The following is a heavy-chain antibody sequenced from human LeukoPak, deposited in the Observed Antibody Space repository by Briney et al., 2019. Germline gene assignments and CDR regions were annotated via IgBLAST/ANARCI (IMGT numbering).Heavy chain of an antibody. CDR1: GFTFGDYA. V-gene: IGHV3-49*04. J-gene: IGHJ4*02. D-gene: IGHD4-17*01. CDR3: TRARMTTVTIFDY. Sequence: PGGSLRLSCTASGFTFGDYAMSWVRQAPGKGLEWVGFIRSKACGGTTEYAASVKGRFTISRDDSKSIAYLQMNSLKTEDTAVYYCTRARMTTVTIFDYWGQGTLVTVSS. CDR2: IRSKACGGTT.